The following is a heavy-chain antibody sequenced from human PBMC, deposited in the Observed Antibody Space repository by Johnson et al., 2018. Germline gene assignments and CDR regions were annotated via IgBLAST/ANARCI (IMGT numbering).Heavy chain of an antibody. V-gene: IGHV3-30*03. D-gene: IGHD3-3*01. CDR1: GFTFSSYG. CDR3: AGLWILGGRPLRRPMDV. CDR2: ISYDGSNK. J-gene: IGHJ6*04. Sequence: QVQLVQSGGGVVQPGRSLRLSCAASGFTFSSYGMHWVRQAPGKGLEWVAVISYDGSNKYYADSVKGRFTISRDHGKNSLYLQMSSLGAEDTAVYYCAGLWILGGRPLRRPMDVWGKGTTVTVSS.